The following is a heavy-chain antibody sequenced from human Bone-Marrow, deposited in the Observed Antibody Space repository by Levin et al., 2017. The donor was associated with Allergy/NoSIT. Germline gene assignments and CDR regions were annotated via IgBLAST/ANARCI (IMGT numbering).Heavy chain of an antibody. V-gene: IGHV4-34*01. CDR2: INHSGST. J-gene: IGHJ6*02. CDR1: GGSFSGYY. CDR3: ARLEYSSSSDYYYYYGMDV. Sequence: SETLSLTCAVYGGSFSGYYWSWIRQPPGKGLEWIGEINHSGSTNYNPSLKSRVTISVDTSKNQFSLKLSSVTAADTAVYYCARLEYSSSSDYYYYYGMDVWGQGTTVTVSS. D-gene: IGHD6-6*01.